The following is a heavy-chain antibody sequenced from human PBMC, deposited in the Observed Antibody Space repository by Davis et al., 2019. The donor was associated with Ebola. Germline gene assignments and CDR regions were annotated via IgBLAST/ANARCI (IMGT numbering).Heavy chain of an antibody. J-gene: IGHJ6*02. CDR3: AATYGDDGPASYGMDV. V-gene: IGHV4-4*07. Sequence: SETLSLTCNVSGVSITTYYWSWLRQPAGKGLEWIGQIYSSATTSTSSNPSLKSRVIISVDTSKNQFSLKVSSVTAADAAVYYCAATYGDDGPASYGMDVWGQGTTVTVS. CDR1: GVSITTYY. CDR2: IYSSATTST. D-gene: IGHD4-17*01.